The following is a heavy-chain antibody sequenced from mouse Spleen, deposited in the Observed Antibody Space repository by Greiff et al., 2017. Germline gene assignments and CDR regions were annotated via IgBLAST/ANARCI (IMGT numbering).Heavy chain of an antibody. CDR1: GYAFSSSW. CDR3: ARDWDVLAWFAY. D-gene: IGHD4-1*01. V-gene: IGHV1-82*01. J-gene: IGHJ3*01. CDR2: IYPGDGDT. Sequence: QVQLQQSGPELVKPGASVKISCKASGYAFSSSWMNWVKQRPGKGLEWIGRIYPGDGDTNYNGKLKGKATLTADKSSSTAYMQLSSLTSEDSAVYFCARDWDVLAWFAYWGQGTLVTVSA.